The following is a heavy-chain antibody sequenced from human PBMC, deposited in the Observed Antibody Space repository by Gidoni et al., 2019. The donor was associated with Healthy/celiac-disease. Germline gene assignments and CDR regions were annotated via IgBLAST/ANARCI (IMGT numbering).Heavy chain of an antibody. CDR2: INPSGGST. V-gene: IGHV1-46*01. CDR3: ARGSVVRYYYDSSGSLSPDY. J-gene: IGHJ4*02. CDR1: GYTFTSYY. Sequence: QVQLVQSGAEVKKPGASVKVSCTASGYTFTSYYMHWVRQAPGQGLEWMGIINPSGGSTSYAQKFQGRVTMTRDTSTSTVYMELSSLRSEDTAVYYCARGSVVRYYYDSSGSLSPDYWGQGTLVTVSS. D-gene: IGHD3-22*01.